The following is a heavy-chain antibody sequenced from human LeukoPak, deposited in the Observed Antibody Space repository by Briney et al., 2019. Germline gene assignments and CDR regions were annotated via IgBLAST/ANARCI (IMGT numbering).Heavy chain of an antibody. CDR2: MNPNSGAT. D-gene: IGHD4-17*01. J-gene: IGHJ4*02. Sequence: GASVKVSCKASGYTFTSYDINWLRQATGQGPEWMGWMNPNSGATGYAQKFQGRVTMTRSTSINTAYMELSSLRSEDTAVYYCARDPSDPEVVEHDYGDYSPTNYFDYWGQGTLVTVSS. CDR1: GYTFTSYD. V-gene: IGHV1-8*01. CDR3: ARDPSDPEVVEHDYGDYSPTNYFDY.